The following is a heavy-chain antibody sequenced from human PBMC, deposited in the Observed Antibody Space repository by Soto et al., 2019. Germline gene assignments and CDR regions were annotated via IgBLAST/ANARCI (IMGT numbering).Heavy chain of an antibody. CDR2: ISYDGSDI. J-gene: IGHJ5*02. V-gene: IGHV3-30-3*01. D-gene: IGHD4-4*01. CDR1: GFMFSTYA. CDR3: AREQGRTVTRGDWFDP. Sequence: QVQLVESGGGVVQPGRSLRLSCAASGFMFSTYAMHWVRQAPGKGLEWVAVISYDGSDIYYGDSGKGRFTISRDNSRNTLYLEMNSLQTADTAVFYCAREQGRTVTRGDWFDPWGQGTLVTVSS.